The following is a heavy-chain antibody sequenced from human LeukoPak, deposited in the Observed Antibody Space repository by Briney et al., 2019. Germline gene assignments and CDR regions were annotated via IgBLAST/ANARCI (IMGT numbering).Heavy chain of an antibody. CDR3: ATSSRSYLFDY. J-gene: IGHJ4*02. D-gene: IGHD1-26*01. Sequence: GGSLRLSCAASGFTFSSYAMSWVRQAPGKGLEWVSAISGSGGSTYYADSVKGRFTISRDNSKNTLYLQMNSLRAEDTAVCYCATSSRSYLFDYWGQGTLVTVSS. CDR2: ISGSGGST. V-gene: IGHV3-23*01. CDR1: GFTFSSYA.